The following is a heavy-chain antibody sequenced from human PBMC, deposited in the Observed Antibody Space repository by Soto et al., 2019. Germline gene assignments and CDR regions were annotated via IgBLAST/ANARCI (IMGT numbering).Heavy chain of an antibody. J-gene: IGHJ6*02. CDR1: GYTLTELS. CDR2: FDPEDGET. CDR3: ATTTAKLTTVDQYGMDV. V-gene: IGHV1-24*01. D-gene: IGHD4-17*01. Sequence: QVQLVQSGAEVKKPGASVKVSCKVSGYTLTELSMHWVRQAPGKGLEWMGGFDPEDGETIYAQKFQGRVTMTEDTSTDTAYMELSSLRSEDTDVYYCATTTAKLTTVDQYGMDVWGQGTTVTVSS.